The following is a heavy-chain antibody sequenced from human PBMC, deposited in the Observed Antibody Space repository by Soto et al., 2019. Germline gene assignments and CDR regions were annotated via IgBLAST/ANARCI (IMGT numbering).Heavy chain of an antibody. V-gene: IGHV4-31*02. CDR1: GGSITTGGRY. J-gene: IGHJ3*02. Sequence: QVRLQEWGPELVKPSQTLSLKCSVSGGSITTGGRYWSWIRQLPGKGLEWIGDIYYSGNTYYNASLKIRVTISVEAAKNQFSLKLSSVTAADTAVYYCSQALVFTGGDGFDIWGQGRLVTVSS. CDR3: SQALVFTGGDGFDI. CDR2: IYYSGNT. D-gene: IGHD2-8*02.